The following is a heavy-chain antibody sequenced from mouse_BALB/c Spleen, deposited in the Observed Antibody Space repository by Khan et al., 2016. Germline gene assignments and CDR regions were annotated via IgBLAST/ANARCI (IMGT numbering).Heavy chain of an antibody. CDR1: GYTFSNYW. Sequence: QVRLQQSGAELMKPGASVKISCKATGYTFSNYWIEWVKQRPGHGLEWIGDILPGSGYSNSNENFKGKATFTADESSNTAYMQLISLTSEDSAFYFCARAWYSMVFLGHGTSFTVSS. V-gene: IGHV1-9*01. CDR2: ILPGSGYS. J-gene: IGHJ4*01. CDR3: ARAWYSMVF.